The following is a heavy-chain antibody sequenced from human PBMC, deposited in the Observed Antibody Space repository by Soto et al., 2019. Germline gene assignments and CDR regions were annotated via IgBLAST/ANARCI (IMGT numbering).Heavy chain of an antibody. CDR2: IYHSGST. Sequence: SETLSLTCAVSGGSISSSNWWSWVRQPPGKGLEWIGEIYHSGSTNYNPSLKSRVTISVDKSKNQFSLKLSSVTAADTAVYYCARNPSGPTGWFDPWGQGTLVTVSS. CDR1: GGSISSSNW. J-gene: IGHJ5*02. D-gene: IGHD6-25*01. CDR3: ARNPSGPTGWFDP. V-gene: IGHV4-4*02.